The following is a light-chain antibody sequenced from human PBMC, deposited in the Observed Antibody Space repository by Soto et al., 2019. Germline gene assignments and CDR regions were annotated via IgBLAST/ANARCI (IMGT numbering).Light chain of an antibody. J-gene: IGKJ1*01. CDR1: QSISSW. Sequence: DIQMTQSPSTLSASVGDRVTITSRASQSISSWLAWYQQKTGKAPKILIYKASTLKSGVPSRFSGSGSGTEFTLTISRLQPDDFETYYCQHYNSYSEAFGQGTKVDIK. CDR2: KAS. V-gene: IGKV1-5*03. CDR3: QHYNSYSEA.